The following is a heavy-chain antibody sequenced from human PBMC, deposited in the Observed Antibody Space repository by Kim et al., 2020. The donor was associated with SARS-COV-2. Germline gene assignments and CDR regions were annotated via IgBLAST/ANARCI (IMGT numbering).Heavy chain of an antibody. Sequence: QKFQGRVTITRDTSASTAYMELSSLRSEDTAVYYCARDQGGIVGAPGDYWGQGTLVTVSS. V-gene: IGHV1-3*01. CDR3: ARDQGGIVGAPGDY. J-gene: IGHJ4*02. D-gene: IGHD1-26*01.